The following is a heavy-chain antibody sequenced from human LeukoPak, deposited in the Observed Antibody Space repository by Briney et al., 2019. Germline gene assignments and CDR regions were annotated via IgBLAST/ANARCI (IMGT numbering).Heavy chain of an antibody. CDR1: GGSISSSSYY. J-gene: IGHJ4*02. CDR2: IYYSGST. D-gene: IGHD5-18*01. CDR3: ARGIQLWDDYFDY. V-gene: IGHV4-61*01. Sequence: PSETLSLTCTVSGGSISSSSYYWSWIRQPPGKGLEWIGYIYYSGSTNYNPSLKSRVTISVDTSKNQFSLKLSSVTAADTAVYYCARGIQLWDDYFDYWGQGTLVTVSS.